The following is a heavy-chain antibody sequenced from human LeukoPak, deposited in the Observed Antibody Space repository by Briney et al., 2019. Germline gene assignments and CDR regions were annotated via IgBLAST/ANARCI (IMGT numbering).Heavy chain of an antibody. D-gene: IGHD6-6*01. V-gene: IGHV3-23*01. CDR2: ISGSGGST. CDR1: GFTFSSYA. Sequence: GGSLRLSCAASGFTFSSYAMSWVRQAPGKGLEWVSAISGSGGSTYYADSVKGRFTISRDNSKNTLYLQMNSLRAEDTAVHYCAKDRGIEYSSSSRAFDIWGQGTMVTVSS. J-gene: IGHJ3*02. CDR3: AKDRGIEYSSSSRAFDI.